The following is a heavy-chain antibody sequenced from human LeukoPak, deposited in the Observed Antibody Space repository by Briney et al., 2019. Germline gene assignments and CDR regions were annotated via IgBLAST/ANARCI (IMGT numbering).Heavy chain of an antibody. J-gene: IGHJ4*02. D-gene: IGHD3-10*01. Sequence: GVSLRLSCKASGFTFKNSWMYWVRQSPGQGLLWVSRINGDGSDISYVDSVKGRFTISRDNAKNSLYLQMNSLRVDDTAVYYCAKLAKYFHGSETYYFFEHWGQGTPVTASS. CDR1: GFTFKNSW. CDR2: INGDGSDI. V-gene: IGHV3-74*01. CDR3: AKLAKYFHGSETYYFFEH.